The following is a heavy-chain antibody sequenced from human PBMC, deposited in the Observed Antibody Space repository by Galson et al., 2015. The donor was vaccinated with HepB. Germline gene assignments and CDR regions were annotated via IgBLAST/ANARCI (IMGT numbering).Heavy chain of an antibody. D-gene: IGHD3-22*01. V-gene: IGHV3-73*01. CDR3: TRRRYDGRDCLFDY. Sequence: SLRLSCAASGFTFSDSTMHWVRQPSGKGLEWVGHIRSKANNYATAYSASVKDRFTFSRDDSKNTAYLQMNSLKTEDTAVYYCTRRRYDGRDCLFDYGGQGTLVTVSS. J-gene: IGHJ4*02. CDR2: IRSKANNYAT. CDR1: GFTFSDST.